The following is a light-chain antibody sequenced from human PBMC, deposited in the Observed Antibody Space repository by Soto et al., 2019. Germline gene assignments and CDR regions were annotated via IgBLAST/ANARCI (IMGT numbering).Light chain of an antibody. Sequence: QSVLTQPPSASGTPGQRVTISCSGSSSNIGSSSVNWYQQLPGTAPKLLIYNNNQWPSGVPDRFSGSKSGTSASLAISGLQSEDEADYYCAAWDVSLNGLYVFGTGTNLTVL. CDR3: AAWDVSLNGLYV. V-gene: IGLV1-44*01. CDR1: SSNIGSSS. CDR2: NNN. J-gene: IGLJ1*01.